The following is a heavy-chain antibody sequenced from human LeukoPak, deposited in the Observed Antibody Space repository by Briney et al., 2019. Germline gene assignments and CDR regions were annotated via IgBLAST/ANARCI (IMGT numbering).Heavy chain of an antibody. V-gene: IGHV1-18*01. D-gene: IGHD5-24*01. Sequence: ASVKVSCKASGNNFTNYGISWVRQVRGQGLEWMGWVSGDSGDTNYAQKLQGRVTLTTDTSTNTIYLELRSLRSDDTAVYYCARQLNGWFEPWGQGTLVTVSS. CDR1: GNNFTNYG. J-gene: IGHJ5*02. CDR2: VSGDSGDT. CDR3: ARQLNGWFEP.